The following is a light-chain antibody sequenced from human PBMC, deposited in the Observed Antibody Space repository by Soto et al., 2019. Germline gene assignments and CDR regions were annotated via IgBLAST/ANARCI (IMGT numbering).Light chain of an antibody. J-gene: IGKJ1*01. CDR1: QTVSITY. CDR2: GAS. CDR3: QQYGSSPWT. V-gene: IGKV3-20*01. Sequence: EFVLTQSPGTLSLSPGESATLSCRASQTVSITYLTWYQQKPGQAPRLLIYGASSRATGIPDRFSGSGSGTDFTLTISRLEPEDFAVYYCQQYGSSPWTFGQGTKVDIK.